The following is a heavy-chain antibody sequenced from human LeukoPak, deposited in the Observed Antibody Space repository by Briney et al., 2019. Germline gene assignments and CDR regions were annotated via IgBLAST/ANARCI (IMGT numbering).Heavy chain of an antibody. J-gene: IGHJ4*02. CDR1: GGSFSGYY. V-gene: IGHV4-34*01. D-gene: IGHD4-17*01. Sequence: SETLSLTCAVYGGSFSGYYWSWIRQPPGKGVEWIGEINHSGSTNYNPSLKSRVTISVDTSKNQFSLKLSSVTAADTAVYYCARGFWYYGDYGNWGQGTLVTVSS. CDR2: INHSGST. CDR3: ARGFWYYGDYGN.